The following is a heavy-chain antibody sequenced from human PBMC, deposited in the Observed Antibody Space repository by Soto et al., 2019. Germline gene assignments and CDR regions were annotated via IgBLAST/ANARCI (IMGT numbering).Heavy chain of an antibody. J-gene: IGHJ4*02. CDR2: IDYSGTT. D-gene: IGHD3-22*01. CDR3: ASRSETSSEVAFDS. V-gene: IGHV4-31*03. CDR1: GGSISSGASY. Sequence: SESLSLTCTVSGGSISSGASYWSWIRQNTGRGLEWIGDIDYSGTTYYSASLKSRLTMEVDTSNTHFSLRLRSVTAADTAVYSWASRSETSSEVAFDSWGQGTLVTVSS.